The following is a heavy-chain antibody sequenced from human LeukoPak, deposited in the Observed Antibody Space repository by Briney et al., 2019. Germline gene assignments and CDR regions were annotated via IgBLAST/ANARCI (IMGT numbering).Heavy chain of an antibody. V-gene: IGHV1-69*05. CDR3: ARLGLGELSLEVDFDY. CDR1: GGTLSSYA. D-gene: IGHD3-16*02. CDR2: IIPIFGTA. J-gene: IGHJ4*02. Sequence: GASVKVSCKASGGTLSSYAISWVRQAPGQGLEWMGGIIPIFGTANYAQKFQGRVTITTDESTSTAYMELSSLKSEDTAVYYCARLGLGELSLEVDFDYWGQGTLVTVSS.